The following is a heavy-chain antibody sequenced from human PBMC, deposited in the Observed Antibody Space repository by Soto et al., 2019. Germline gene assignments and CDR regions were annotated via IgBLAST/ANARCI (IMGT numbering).Heavy chain of an antibody. CDR3: ARYCSGGSCYNGMDV. CDR1: GGSISSGDYY. V-gene: IGHV4-30-4*01. Sequence: SETLSLTCTVPGGSISSGDYYWSWIRQPPGKGLEWIGYIYYSGSTYYNPSLKSRVTISVDTSKNQFSLKLSSVTAADTAVYYCARYCSGGSCYNGMDVWGQGTTVT. D-gene: IGHD2-15*01. J-gene: IGHJ6*02. CDR2: IYYSGST.